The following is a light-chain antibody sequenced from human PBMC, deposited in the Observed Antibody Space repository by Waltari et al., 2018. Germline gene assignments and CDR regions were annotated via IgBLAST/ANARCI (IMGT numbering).Light chain of an antibody. J-gene: IGKJ1*01. V-gene: IGKV1-6*01. CDR3: LQDHTFPWT. CDR2: AAS. CDR1: QDVRND. Sequence: AIQVTQSPSSLSASVGDSVTITCRASQDVRNDLGWYQQQPGKSPKLLIFAASALQSGVPSRFSGSGYGIDFTLTITSLQPEDSATYYCLQDHTFPWTFGQGTKVEVK.